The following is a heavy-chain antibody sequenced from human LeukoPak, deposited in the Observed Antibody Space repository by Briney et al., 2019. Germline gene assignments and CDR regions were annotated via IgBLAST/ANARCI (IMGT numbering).Heavy chain of an antibody. CDR1: GYSFVLYG. CDR3: ARGLRYYDYVWGSYRPFDY. V-gene: IGHV1-18*01. CDR2: ISTYNGNT. J-gene: IGHJ4*02. D-gene: IGHD3-16*02. Sequence: ASVKVSCKASGYSFVLYGISWVRQAPGQGPEWMGWISTYNGNTKYAQKFQGRVTMTTDTSTSTAYMELRSLRSEDTAVYYCARGLRYYDYVWGSYRPFDYWGQGTLVTVSS.